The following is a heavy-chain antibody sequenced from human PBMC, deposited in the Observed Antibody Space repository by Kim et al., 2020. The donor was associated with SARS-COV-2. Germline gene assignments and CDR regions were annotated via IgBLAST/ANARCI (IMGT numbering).Heavy chain of an antibody. CDR1: GYTFTSYA. CDR2: INAGNGNT. CDR3: ASRSLRFRLSAQIDY. V-gene: IGHV1-3*01. J-gene: IGHJ4*02. D-gene: IGHD5-12*01. Sequence: ASVKVSCKASGYTFTSYAMHWVRQAPGQRLEWMGWINAGNGNTKYSQKFQGRVTITRDTSASTAYMELSSLRSEDTAVYYCASRSLRFRLSAQIDYWGQGTLVTVSS.